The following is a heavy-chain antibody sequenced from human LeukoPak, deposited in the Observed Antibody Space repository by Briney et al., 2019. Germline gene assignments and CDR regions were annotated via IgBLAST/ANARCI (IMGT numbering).Heavy chain of an antibody. Sequence: GESLKISCKVSGYSFTHYWIAWVRQMPGKGLEWIGIIYPDDAQRRYSPSFQGQVTISVDKSTSTAYLQWSSLRASDTAMYYCARHEEEDGYNAKTPDYWGQGTLVTVSS. CDR3: ARHEEEDGYNAKTPDY. V-gene: IGHV5-51*01. CDR1: GYSFTHYW. CDR2: IYPDDAQR. J-gene: IGHJ4*02. D-gene: IGHD5-24*01.